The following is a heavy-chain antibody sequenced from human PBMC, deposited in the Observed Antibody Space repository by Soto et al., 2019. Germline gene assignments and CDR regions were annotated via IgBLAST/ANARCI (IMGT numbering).Heavy chain of an antibody. CDR1: GCSISSSSYY. CDR2: IYYSGST. V-gene: IGHV4-39*01. D-gene: IGHD3-3*02. J-gene: IGHJ5*02. CDR3: ASPKIASYNWFDP. Sequence: SETLSLTCTVSGCSISSSSYYWGWIRQPPGKGLEWIGSIYYSGSTYYNPSLKSRVTISVDTSKNQFSLKLSSVTAADTAVYYCASPKIASYNWFDPWGQGTVVT.